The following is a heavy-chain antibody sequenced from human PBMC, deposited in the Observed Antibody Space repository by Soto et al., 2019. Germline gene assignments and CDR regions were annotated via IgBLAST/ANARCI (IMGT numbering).Heavy chain of an antibody. CDR2: IDWDDDK. J-gene: IGHJ3*02. CDR1: GFSLSTSGMC. D-gene: IGHD3-22*01. V-gene: IGHV2-70*01. Sequence: SGPTLVNPTQTLTLTCTFSGFSLSTSGMCVSWIRQPPGTALEWLALIDWDDDKYYSTSLKTRLTISNDTSKNQVVLTMTNMDPVDTATYYCGRGSSGYYCTASGRGFDIWGQGTMVTVSS. CDR3: GRGSSGYYCTASGRGFDI.